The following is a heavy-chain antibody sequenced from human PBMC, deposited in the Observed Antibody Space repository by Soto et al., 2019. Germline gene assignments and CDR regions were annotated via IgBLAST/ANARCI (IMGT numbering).Heavy chain of an antibody. J-gene: IGHJ4*02. D-gene: IGHD1-1*01. CDR3: ARHGTVGPTPLLMTPPIDY. Sequence: SETLSLTCTVSGGSISSSSYYWGWIRQPPGKGLEWIGIIYYSGSTYYNPSLKSRVPISVDTSKNLFSLKLSSVPAADTAVYYCARHGTVGPTPLLMTPPIDYWGQGTLVTVSS. V-gene: IGHV4-39*01. CDR1: GGSISSSSYY. CDR2: IYYSGST.